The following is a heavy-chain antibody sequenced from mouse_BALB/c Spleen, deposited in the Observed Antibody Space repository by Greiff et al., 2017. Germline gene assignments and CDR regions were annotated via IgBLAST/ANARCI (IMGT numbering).Heavy chain of an antibody. CDR3: TRSGITTVVDWYFDV. V-gene: IGHV1-5*01. Sequence: VQLQQSGTVLARPGASVKMSCKASGYSFTSYWMHWVKQRPGQGLEWIGAIYPGNSDTSYNQKFKGKAKLTAVTSASTAYMELSSLTNEDSAVYYCTRSGITTVVDWYFDVWGAGTTVTVSS. D-gene: IGHD1-1*01. CDR1: GYSFTSYW. CDR2: IYPGNSDT. J-gene: IGHJ1*01.